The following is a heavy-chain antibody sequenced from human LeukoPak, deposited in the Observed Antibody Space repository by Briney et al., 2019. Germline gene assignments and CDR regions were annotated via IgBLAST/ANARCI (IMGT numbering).Heavy chain of an antibody. D-gene: IGHD3-10*01. V-gene: IGHV3-30*04. J-gene: IGHJ4*02. CDR2: ISYDGSNK. CDR1: GFTFTSYA. Sequence: PGRSQRLSCTASGFTFTSYAMHWLRQAPGKGLEWVAVISYDGSNKYFADYVKGRFTISRDNSKNTLYLQMNSLRTEDTAMYYCARADGSGSYYSVPFDWGQGTLVTVSS. CDR3: ARADGSGSYYSVPFD.